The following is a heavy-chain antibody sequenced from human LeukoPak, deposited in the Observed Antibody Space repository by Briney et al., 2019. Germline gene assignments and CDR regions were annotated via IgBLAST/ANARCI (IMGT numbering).Heavy chain of an antibody. V-gene: IGHV3-23*01. CDR2: ISGSGGST. CDR1: GFTFSSYA. J-gene: IGHJ4*02. Sequence: GGSLRLSCAASGFTFSSYAVSWVRQAPGKGLEWVSAISGSGGSTYYADSVKGRFTISRDKSKNTLYLQMNSLRAEDTAVYYCATKLHIVVVPAATDYWGQGTPVTVSS. CDR3: ATKLHIVVVPAATDY. D-gene: IGHD2-2*01.